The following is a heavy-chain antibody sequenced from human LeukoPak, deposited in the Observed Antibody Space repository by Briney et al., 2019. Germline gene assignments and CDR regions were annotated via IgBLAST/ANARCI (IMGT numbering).Heavy chain of an antibody. Sequence: PSETLSLTCAVYGGSFSGYYWSWIRQPPGKGLEWIGEINHSGSTNYNPSLKSRVTISVDTSKNQFSLKLSSVTAADTAVYYCARDRAARLGFDYWGQGTLVTVSS. D-gene: IGHD6-6*01. CDR3: ARDRAARLGFDY. CDR2: INHSGST. CDR1: GGSFSGYY. J-gene: IGHJ4*02. V-gene: IGHV4-34*01.